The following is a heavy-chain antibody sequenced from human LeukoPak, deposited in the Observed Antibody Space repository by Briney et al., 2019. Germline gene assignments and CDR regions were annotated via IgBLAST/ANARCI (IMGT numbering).Heavy chain of an antibody. Sequence: GGSLRLSCAASGFSFSTHGMHWVRQAPGKGLEWVAVISYDGSDKYYADSVKGRFSISRDNSKNTLFLQMNSLRGEDTAVYYCAKEADINIYNWFDPWGQGTLVTVSS. CDR3: AKEADINIYNWFDP. V-gene: IGHV3-30*18. CDR1: GFSFSTHG. J-gene: IGHJ5*02. D-gene: IGHD5-12*01. CDR2: ISYDGSDK.